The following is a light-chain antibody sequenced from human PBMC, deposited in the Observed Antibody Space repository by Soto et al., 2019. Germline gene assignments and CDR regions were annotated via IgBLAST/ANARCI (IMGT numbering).Light chain of an antibody. CDR2: AAS. Sequence: DIQMTQSPSSLSASVGDRVTITCRASQGISNYLAWYQQIPGKVPKLLISAASTLQSSVPSCFSGSGSGTVFTPTISSLQPEDVATYYCQKYTNVPAFGGGTKVEIK. CDR1: QGISNY. J-gene: IGKJ4*01. V-gene: IGKV1-27*01. CDR3: QKYTNVPA.